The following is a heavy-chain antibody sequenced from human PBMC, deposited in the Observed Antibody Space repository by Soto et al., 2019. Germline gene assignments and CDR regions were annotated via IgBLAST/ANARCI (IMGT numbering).Heavy chain of an antibody. CDR3: ARDPSPIQLWLRAPSFDY. V-gene: IGHV1-2*04. J-gene: IGHJ4*02. CDR2: INPNSGGT. CDR1: GYTFTGYY. Sequence: ASVKVSCKASGYTFTGYYMHWVRQAPGQGLEWMGWINPNSGGTNYAQKFQGWVTMTRDTSISTAYMELSRLRSDDTAVYYCARDPSPIQLWLRAPSFDYWGQGTLVTVAS. D-gene: IGHD5-18*01.